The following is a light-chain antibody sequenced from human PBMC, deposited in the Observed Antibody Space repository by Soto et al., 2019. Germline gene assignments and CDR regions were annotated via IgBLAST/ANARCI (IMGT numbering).Light chain of an antibody. V-gene: IGKV3-20*01. J-gene: IGKJ1*01. CDR2: GAS. Sequence: ETVLTQSPGTLSLSPGERVTLSCRASQTVASNYFAWYQQRLGQAPRLLMNGASTRATGVPDRFSGSGSGTDFTLTISRLEPEDFAVYYCQQYTNSRWTFGQGTKVDIK. CDR3: QQYTNSRWT. CDR1: QTVASNY.